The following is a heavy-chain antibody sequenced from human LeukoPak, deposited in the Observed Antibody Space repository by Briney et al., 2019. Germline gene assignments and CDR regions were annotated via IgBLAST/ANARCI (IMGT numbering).Heavy chain of an antibody. Sequence: PGGSLRLSCAASGFTFSSYGMHWVRQAPGKGLEWEAFIRYDGSNKYYADSVKGRFTISRDNSKNTLYLQMNSLRAEDTAVYYCAKDGYCTNGVCYYYYYMDVWGKGTTVTVSS. J-gene: IGHJ6*03. CDR2: IRYDGSNK. D-gene: IGHD2-8*01. CDR3: AKDGYCTNGVCYYYYYMDV. V-gene: IGHV3-30*02. CDR1: GFTFSSYG.